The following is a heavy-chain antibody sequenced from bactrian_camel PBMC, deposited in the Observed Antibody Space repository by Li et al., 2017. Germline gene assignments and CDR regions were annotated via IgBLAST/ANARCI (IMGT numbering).Heavy chain of an antibody. CDR2: TITHSGNA. Sequence: HVQLVESGGGLVQPGGSLRLSCAASGFEFKDEWMRWIRQAPGKGLEWVATITHSGNAGFVDSVKGRFTISRDNTQNMVYLQMNSLKSEDTALYYCSRCLSGCSSSWGQGTQVTVS. D-gene: IGHD1*01. CDR3: SRCLSGCSSS. V-gene: IGHV3S1*01. CDR1: GFEFKDEW. J-gene: IGHJ6*01.